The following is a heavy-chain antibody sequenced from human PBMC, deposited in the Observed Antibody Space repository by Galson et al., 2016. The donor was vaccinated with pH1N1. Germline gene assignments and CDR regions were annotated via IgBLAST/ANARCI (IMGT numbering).Heavy chain of an antibody. J-gene: IGHJ5*02. CDR1: GYSLSELS. Sequence: SVKVSCKVSGYSLSELSIHWVRQAPGKGLEWMGGFDPEDGETIYAQKFQGRVTVTEDTSTDTAYMELMALRSEDTAVSYCATSAYWGARGGWFTWWFDPWGQGTLVSVSS. D-gene: IGHD2-21*01. CDR3: ATSAYWGARGGWFTWWFDP. V-gene: IGHV1-24*01. CDR2: FDPEDGET.